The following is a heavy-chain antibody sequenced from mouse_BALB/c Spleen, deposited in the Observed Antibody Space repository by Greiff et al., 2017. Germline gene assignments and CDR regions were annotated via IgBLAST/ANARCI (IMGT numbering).Heavy chain of an antibody. CDR3: AREGFDYSFAY. D-gene: IGHD2-4*01. J-gene: IGHJ3*01. CDR2: ISYSGST. V-gene: IGHV3-2*02. Sequence: DVQLQESGPGLVKPSQSLSLTCTVTGYSITSDYAWNWIRQFPGNKLEWMGYISYSGSTSYNPSLKSRISITRDTSKNQFFLQLNSVTTEDTATYYCAREGFDYSFAYWGQGTLVTVSA. CDR1: GYSITSDYA.